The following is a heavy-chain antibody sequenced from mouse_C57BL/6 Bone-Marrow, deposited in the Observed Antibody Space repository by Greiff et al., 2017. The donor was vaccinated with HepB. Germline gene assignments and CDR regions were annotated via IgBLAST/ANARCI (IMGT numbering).Heavy chain of an antibody. CDR3: APLYDGYPWYFDV. Sequence: EVQLQQSGPELVKPGASVKIPCKASGYTFTDYNMDWVKQSHGKSLEWIGDINPNNGGTIYNQKFKGKATLTVDKSSSTAYMELRSLTSEDTAVYYCAPLYDGYPWYFDVWGTGTTVTVSS. V-gene: IGHV1-18*01. CDR2: INPNNGGT. CDR1: GYTFTDYN. J-gene: IGHJ1*03. D-gene: IGHD2-3*01.